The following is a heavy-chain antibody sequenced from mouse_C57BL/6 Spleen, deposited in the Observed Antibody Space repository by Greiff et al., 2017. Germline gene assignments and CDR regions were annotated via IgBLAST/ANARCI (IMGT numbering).Heavy chain of an antibody. CDR2: ISSGSSTI. CDR3: ARTTMVKYAMDY. D-gene: IGHD2-1*01. Sequence: VQLKESGGGLVKPGGSLKLSCAASGFTFSDYGMHWVRQAPEKGLEWVAYISSGSSTIYYADTVKGRFTISRDNAKNTLFLQMTSLRSEDTAMYYCARTTMVKYAMDYWGQGTSVTVSS. V-gene: IGHV5-17*01. J-gene: IGHJ4*01. CDR1: GFTFSDYG.